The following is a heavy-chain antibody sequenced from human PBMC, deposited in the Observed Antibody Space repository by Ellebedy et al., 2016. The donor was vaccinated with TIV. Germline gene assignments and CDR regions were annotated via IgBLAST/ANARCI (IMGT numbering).Heavy chain of an antibody. CDR3: TRETNPPPGTLAGTGFDF. CDR1: GFTSSG. V-gene: IGHV3-30*02. D-gene: IGHD1-1*01. Sequence: GGSLRLSCAASGFTSSGMHWVRQAPGKGLEWVAFIRSDGSNKYYADSVKGRFFISRDMSKNTLYLQMNRLRAEDTAMYYCTRETNPPPGTLAGTGFDFWGQGALVIVSS. CDR2: IRSDGSNK. J-gene: IGHJ4*02.